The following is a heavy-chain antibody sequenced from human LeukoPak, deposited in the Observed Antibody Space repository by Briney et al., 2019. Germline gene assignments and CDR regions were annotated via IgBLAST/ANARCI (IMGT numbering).Heavy chain of an antibody. D-gene: IGHD6-19*01. CDR3: ARDLGDSSGWYFDY. J-gene: IGHJ4*02. CDR2: ISSSSYI. Sequence: GRCLRLSCAAAGFTFSSYSMNWVRQAPGKGLEWVSSISSSSYIYYADSVKGRFTISRDNAKNSLYLQMNSLRAEDTAVYYCARDLGDSSGWYFDYWGQGTLVTVSS. V-gene: IGHV3-21*01. CDR1: GFTFSSYS.